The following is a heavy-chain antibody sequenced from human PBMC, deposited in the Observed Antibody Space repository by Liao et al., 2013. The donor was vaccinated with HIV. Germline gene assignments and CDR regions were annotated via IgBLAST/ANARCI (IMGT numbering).Heavy chain of an antibody. CDR1: GGSFSGYY. J-gene: IGHJ2*01. Sequence: QVQLQQWGAGLLKPSETLSLTCAVYGGSFSGYYWNWIRQPPGKGLEWIGEINHSGSTNYNPSLKSRVTISVDTSKNQFSLKLSSVTAADTAVYYCARVRIRECDPLGLGTWVQRVYW. D-gene: IGHD3/OR15-3a*01. V-gene: IGHV4-34*01. CDR3: ARVRIRECDPLGLGTWVQRVYW. CDR2: INHSGST.